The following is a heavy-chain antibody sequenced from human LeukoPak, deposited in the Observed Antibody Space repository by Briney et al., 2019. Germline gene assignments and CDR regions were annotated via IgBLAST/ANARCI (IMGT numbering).Heavy chain of an antibody. CDR1: RFTFSSYA. Sequence: KTGGSLRLSCAASRFTFSSYAMNWVRQAPGKGLEWVSSITSSSSYIYYADSLKGRFTISRDNAKNSLYLQMDSLRAEDTAVYYCARDDYVSGPREGYFQHWGQGTLVTVSS. J-gene: IGHJ1*01. CDR3: ARDDYVSGPREGYFQH. D-gene: IGHD3-16*01. CDR2: ITSSSSYI. V-gene: IGHV3-21*01.